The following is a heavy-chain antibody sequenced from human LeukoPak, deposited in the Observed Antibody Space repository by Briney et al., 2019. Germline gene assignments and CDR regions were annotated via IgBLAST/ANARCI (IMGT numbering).Heavy chain of an antibody. Sequence: SQTLSLTCAISVDSVSRNSGAWNCIRQSTSRCLEYLGRTYYMSHRYNDYAPSVKSRISITSDTSKNQLSLQLNSVTPEDAGVYYCARGLYTTGWAFQYWGQGVLVAVSS. V-gene: IGHV6-1*01. CDR1: VDSVSRNSGA. CDR2: TYYMSHRYN. J-gene: IGHJ4*02. CDR3: ARGLYTTGWAFQY. D-gene: IGHD6-19*01.